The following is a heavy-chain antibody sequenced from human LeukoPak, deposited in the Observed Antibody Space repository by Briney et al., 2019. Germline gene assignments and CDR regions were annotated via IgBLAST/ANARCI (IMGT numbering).Heavy chain of an antibody. D-gene: IGHD2-2*01. CDR3: CRGRIVPLRVPDANNWFGP. J-gene: IGHJ5*02. CDR1: GFTFSSYS. Sequence: GGSLRLSCAASGFTFSSYSMNWVRQAPGKGLEWVSSISSSSSYIYYADSVKGRFTISRDNDKNSLYLQMKSLRAEDTAVYDCCRGRIVPLRVPDANNWFGPGGQGTLVTVSA. CDR2: ISSSSSYI. V-gene: IGHV3-21*01.